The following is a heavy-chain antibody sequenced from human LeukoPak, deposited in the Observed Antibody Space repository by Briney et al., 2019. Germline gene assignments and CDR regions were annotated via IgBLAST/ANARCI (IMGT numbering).Heavy chain of an antibody. Sequence: GRSLRLSCAASGFTFSSYGMHWVRQAPGKGLEWVAVIWYDGSNKYYADSVKGRFTISRDNAQSSLHLQMNSLRAEDTAVYYCASSELWLYGVDYWGQGTLVTVSS. CDR2: IWYDGSNK. V-gene: IGHV3-33*03. J-gene: IGHJ4*02. CDR3: ASSELWLYGVDY. CDR1: GFTFSSYG. D-gene: IGHD3-16*01.